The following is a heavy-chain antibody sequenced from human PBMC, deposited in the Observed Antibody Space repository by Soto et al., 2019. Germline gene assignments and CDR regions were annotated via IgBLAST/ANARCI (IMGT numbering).Heavy chain of an antibody. CDR2: ISGSDNNI. V-gene: IGHV3-21*01. D-gene: IGHD5-12*01. CDR3: ARIVATIYYYYYCMDV. CDR1: GFAFSSCT. J-gene: IGHJ6*02. Sequence: PGGSVRLSCAASGFAFSSCTMNWVRQAPGKGLEWVSSISGSDNNIYYADSMKGRLTISRDNSKNSLYLQMNSLRAEDTAVYYCARIVATIYYYYYCMDVWCQGTTGTVSS.